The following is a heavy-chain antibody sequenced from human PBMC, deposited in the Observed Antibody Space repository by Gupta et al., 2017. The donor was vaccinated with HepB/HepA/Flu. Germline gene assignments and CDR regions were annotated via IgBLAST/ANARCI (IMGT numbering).Heavy chain of an antibody. J-gene: IGHJ5*02. CDR1: GFTFSSYG. CDR3: AKGDPFDP. CDR2: ISYDGSNK. V-gene: IGHV3-30*18. Sequence: QVQLVESGGGVVQPGRSLRLSCAASGFTFSSYGMHWVRQAPGKGLEWVAVISYDGSNKYYADSVKGRFTISRDNSKNTLYLQMNSLRAEDTAVYYCAKGDPFDPWGQGTLVTVSS.